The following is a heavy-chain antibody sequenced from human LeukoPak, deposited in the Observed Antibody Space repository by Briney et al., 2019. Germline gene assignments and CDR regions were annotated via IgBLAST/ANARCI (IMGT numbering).Heavy chain of an antibody. J-gene: IGHJ4*02. CDR3: AKGSSGSYFNYFDY. Sequence: ASVKVSCKASGYIFTDYYIHWVRQAPGQGLEWMGIVNPSSGSTSYVQKLQGRVTMTRDTSTETVYMELSSLTSEDTAMYFCAKGSSGSYFNYFDYWGQGTLVTVSS. D-gene: IGHD1-26*01. CDR2: VNPSSGST. V-gene: IGHV1-46*01. CDR1: GYIFTDYY.